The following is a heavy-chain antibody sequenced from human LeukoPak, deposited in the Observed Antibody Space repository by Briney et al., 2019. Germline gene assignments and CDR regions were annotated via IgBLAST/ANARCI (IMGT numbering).Heavy chain of an antibody. Sequence: GGSLRLSCAASGVTLSSYGMLWVRQAPGKGLEWVAVISYDGSNNYYADSVKGRFTISRDNSKNTLYLQMNSLRAEDTAVYYCAKEYSSGWYYFDYWGQGTLVTVSP. CDR2: ISYDGSNN. D-gene: IGHD6-19*01. CDR3: AKEYSSGWYYFDY. V-gene: IGHV3-30*18. J-gene: IGHJ4*02. CDR1: GVTLSSYG.